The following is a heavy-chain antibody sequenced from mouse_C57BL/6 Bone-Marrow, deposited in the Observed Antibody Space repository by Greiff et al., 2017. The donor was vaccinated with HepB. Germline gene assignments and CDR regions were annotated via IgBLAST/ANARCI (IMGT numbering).Heavy chain of an antibody. D-gene: IGHD4-1*01. CDR2: INPNNGGT. CDR1: GYTFTDYN. V-gene: IGHV1-22*01. J-gene: IGHJ2*01. Sequence: EVKLVESGPELVKPGASVKMSCKASGYTFTDYNMHWVKQSHGKSLEWIGYINPNNGGTSYNQKFKGKATLTVNKSSSTAYMELRSLTSEDSAVYYCANWDEYFDYWGQGTTLTVSS. CDR3: ANWDEYFDY.